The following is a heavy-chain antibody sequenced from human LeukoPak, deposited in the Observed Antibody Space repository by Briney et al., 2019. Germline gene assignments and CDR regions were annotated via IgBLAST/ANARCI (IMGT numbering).Heavy chain of an antibody. J-gene: IGHJ3*02. Sequence: SETLSLTCTVSGGSISSYYWRWVRQPPGKGLEWIGYIFYSGSTNYNPSLKSRVTISVDTSKNQFSLKLTSVTAADTAVYYCARLSTVVTGYSFDIWGQGTMATVSS. CDR2: IFYSGST. CDR3: ARLSTVVTGYSFDI. V-gene: IGHV4-59*08. CDR1: GGSISSYY. D-gene: IGHD4-23*01.